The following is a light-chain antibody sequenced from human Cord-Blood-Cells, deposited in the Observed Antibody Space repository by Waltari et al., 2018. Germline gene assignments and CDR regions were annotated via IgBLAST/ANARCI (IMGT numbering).Light chain of an antibody. Sequence: QAVLIHPLSLLASLGAPASPPCPFGIGFNVGTYGISWYQRKPGSPPQYLQRYKSDSDKQQGSGVPSRFSGSKDASANAGILLISGLQSEDEADYYCMIWHSSAWVFGGGTKLTVL. CDR2: YKSDSDK. V-gene: IGLV5-45*01. J-gene: IGLJ3*02. CDR1: IGFNVGTYG. CDR3: MIWHSSAWV.